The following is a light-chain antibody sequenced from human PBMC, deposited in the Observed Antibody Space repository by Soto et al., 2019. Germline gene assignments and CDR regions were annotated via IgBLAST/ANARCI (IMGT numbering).Light chain of an antibody. CDR3: AAWDDRLSVA. CDR2: NNN. V-gene: IGLV1-47*02. Sequence: QSALTQPPSASGTPGQRVSISCSGSSSNIGTNYVYWYQQLPGTSPKLLIYNNNQRPSGVPDRFSGSKSGTSASLAISGLRSEDEADYYCAAWDDRLSVAFGGGTKVTVL. J-gene: IGLJ2*01. CDR1: SSNIGTNY.